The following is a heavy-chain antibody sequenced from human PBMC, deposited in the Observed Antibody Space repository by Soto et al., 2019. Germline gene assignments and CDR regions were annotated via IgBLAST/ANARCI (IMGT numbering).Heavy chain of an antibody. CDR3: ARLRRDWGDAFDL. CDR1: GGPFGSSA. CDR2: IIPVFDKA. V-gene: IGHV1-69*01. Sequence: QVQLVQSGADVKKPWSSVKVSCKTSGGPFGSSAISWVRQAPAQGLEWMGEIIPVFDKANYAQNFQGRLTITADEPTGTVFMQLSSLRSEDTAVYFCARLRRDWGDAFDLWGLGTFVTVSS. J-gene: IGHJ3*01. D-gene: IGHD3-16*01.